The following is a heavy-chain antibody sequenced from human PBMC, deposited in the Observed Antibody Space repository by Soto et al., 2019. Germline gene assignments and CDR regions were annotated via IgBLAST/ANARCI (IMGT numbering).Heavy chain of an antibody. CDR1: GFTFSRYS. Sequence: GGSLRLSCAASGFTFSRYSMNWVRQAPGKGLEWVSYISSSGSPKYYADSVKGRFTISRDNAKNSLYLQMDSLRDEDTAVYYCARVYSYGMDVWGQGTTVTVSS. V-gene: IGHV3-48*02. CDR3: ARVYSYGMDV. CDR2: ISSSGSPK. J-gene: IGHJ6*02. D-gene: IGHD2-8*01.